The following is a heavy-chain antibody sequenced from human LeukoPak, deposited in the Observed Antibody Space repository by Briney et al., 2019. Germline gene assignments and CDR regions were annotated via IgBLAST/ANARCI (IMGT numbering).Heavy chain of an antibody. V-gene: IGHV4-61*02. CDR3: ARRATKSGIAAAGFQH. CDR1: GGSISSGSYY. CDR2: IYTSGST. J-gene: IGHJ1*01. Sequence: SETLSLTCTVFGGSISSGSYYWSWIRQPAGKGLEWIGRIYTSGSTNYNPSLKSRVTISVDTSKNQFSLKLSSVTAADTAVYYCARRATKSGIAAAGFQHWGQGTLVTVSS. D-gene: IGHD6-13*01.